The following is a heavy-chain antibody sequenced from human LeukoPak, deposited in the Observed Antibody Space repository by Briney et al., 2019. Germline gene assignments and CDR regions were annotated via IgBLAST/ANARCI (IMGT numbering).Heavy chain of an antibody. D-gene: IGHD6-19*01. J-gene: IGHJ4*02. V-gene: IGHV1-2*02. CDR3: ARARDIAVAGFDY. CDR2: INPNSGGT. Sequence: ASVRVSCKASEYTFTGYYMHWVRQAPGQGLEWMGWINPNSGGTNYAQKFQGRVTMTRDTSISTAYMELSRLRSDDTAVYYCARARDIAVAGFDYWGQGTLVTVSS. CDR1: EYTFTGYY.